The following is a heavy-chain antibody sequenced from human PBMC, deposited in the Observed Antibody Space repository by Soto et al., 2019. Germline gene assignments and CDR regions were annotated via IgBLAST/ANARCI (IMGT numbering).Heavy chain of an antibody. CDR3: ARLRYDILTGTHPPGP. CDR1: GYSFTSYW. D-gene: IGHD3-9*01. Sequence: PGESLKISCKGSGYSFTSYWISWVRQMPGKGLEWMGRIDPSDSYTNYSPSFQGHVTISADKSISTAYLQWSSLKASDTAMYYCARLRYDILTGTHPPGPWGQGTQVTVSS. V-gene: IGHV5-10-1*01. J-gene: IGHJ5*02. CDR2: IDPSDSYT.